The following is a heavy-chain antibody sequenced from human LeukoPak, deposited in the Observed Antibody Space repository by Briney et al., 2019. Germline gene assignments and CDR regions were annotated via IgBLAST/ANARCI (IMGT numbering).Heavy chain of an antibody. CDR2: ISAYNGNT. CDR1: GYTFTSYG. J-gene: IGHJ5*02. D-gene: IGHD3-9*01. CDR3: ARDRFLRYFDWLDVNWFDP. V-gene: IGHV1-18*01. Sequence: ASVKVSCKASGYTFTSYGISWVRQAPGQGLEWMGWISAYNGNTNYAQKLQGRVTMTTDTSMSTAYMELRSLRSDDTAVYYCARDRFLRYFDWLDVNWFDPWGQGTLVTVSS.